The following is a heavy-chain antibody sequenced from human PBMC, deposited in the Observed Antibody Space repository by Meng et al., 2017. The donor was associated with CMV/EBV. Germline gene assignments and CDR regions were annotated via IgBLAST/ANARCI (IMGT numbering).Heavy chain of an antibody. J-gene: IGHJ4*02. Sequence: IIPIFGTANYAQKFQGRVTITTDESTSTAYMELSSLRSEDTAVYYCARSAVYSSPLKEYYFDYWGQGTLVTVSS. V-gene: IGHV1-69*05. CDR2: IIPIFGTA. CDR3: ARSAVYSSPLKEYYFDY. D-gene: IGHD6-13*01.